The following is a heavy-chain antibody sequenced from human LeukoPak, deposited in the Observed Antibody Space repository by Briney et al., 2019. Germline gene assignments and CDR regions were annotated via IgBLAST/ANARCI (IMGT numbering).Heavy chain of an antibody. CDR3: ARGLRLLWFGALRY. Sequence: GRSLRLSCAASGFTFSSYAMHWVRQAPGKGLEWVAVISYDGSNKYYADSVKGRFTISRDNSKNTLYRQMNSLRAEDTAVYYCARGLRLLWFGALRYWGQGTLVTVSS. CDR2: ISYDGSNK. V-gene: IGHV3-30*04. CDR1: GFTFSSYA. D-gene: IGHD3-10*01. J-gene: IGHJ4*02.